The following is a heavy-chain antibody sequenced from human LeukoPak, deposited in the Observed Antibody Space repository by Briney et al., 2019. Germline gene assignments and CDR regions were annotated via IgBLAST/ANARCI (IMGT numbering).Heavy chain of an antibody. J-gene: IGHJ4*02. CDR2: ISSSGSTI. CDR1: GFTFSSYE. CDR3: ARGTYYYDSSGYYSFDY. Sequence: HPRGSWKLSCAASGFTFSSYEMNWVGQAPGKGLEWVSYISSSGSTIYYADSVKGRFTISRDNAKNSLYLQMNSLRAEDTAVYYCARGTYYYDSSGYYSFDYWGQGTLVTVSS. V-gene: IGHV3-48*03. D-gene: IGHD3-22*01.